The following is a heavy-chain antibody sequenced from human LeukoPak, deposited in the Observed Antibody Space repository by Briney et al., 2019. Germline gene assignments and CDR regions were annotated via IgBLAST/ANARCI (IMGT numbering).Heavy chain of an antibody. D-gene: IGHD6-13*01. CDR2: IYYSGST. CDR1: GGSISSYY. V-gene: IGHV4-59*01. J-gene: IGHJ4*02. CDR3: ARVDSSWYEDY. Sequence: PSETLSLTCTVSGGSISSYYWSWIRQPPGKGLEWIGYIYYSGSTNYNPSLKGRVTISVDTSKNQFSLKLSSVTAADTAVYYCARVDSSWYEDYWGQGTLVTVSS.